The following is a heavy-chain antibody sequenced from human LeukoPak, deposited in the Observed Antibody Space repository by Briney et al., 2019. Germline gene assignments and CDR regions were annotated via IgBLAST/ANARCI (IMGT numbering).Heavy chain of an antibody. CDR3: ARVETEVLWFGELSYPYGMDV. J-gene: IGHJ6*04. Sequence: GRSLRLSCAASGFTFSSYCMHWVRQAPGKGLEWVAVIWYDGSNKYYAESVKGRFTITRDNSKNALYLQMNSLRTEGTAVYYSARVETEVLWFGELSYPYGMDVWGKGATVTASS. V-gene: IGHV3-33*01. D-gene: IGHD3-10*01. CDR1: GFTFSSYC. CDR2: IWYDGSNK.